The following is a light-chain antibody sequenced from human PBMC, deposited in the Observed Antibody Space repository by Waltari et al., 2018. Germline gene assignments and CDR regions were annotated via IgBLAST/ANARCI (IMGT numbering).Light chain of an antibody. V-gene: IGKV3-11*01. CDR1: ESVSNS. CDR3: QQRFSWPPT. CDR2: EAS. Sequence: VVTQSPAPLSLSPGERATLSCTASESVSNSLAWYQQKPGQGPRPLIYEASNRATGIPARFSGSGSGTDFTLTINNVEPEDFALYFCQQRFSWPPTFGGGTKVDI. J-gene: IGKJ4*01.